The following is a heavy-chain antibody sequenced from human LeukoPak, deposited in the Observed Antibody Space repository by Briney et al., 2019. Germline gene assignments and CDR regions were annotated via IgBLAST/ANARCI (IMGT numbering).Heavy chain of an antibody. J-gene: IGHJ4*01. Sequence: GGSLRLSCAASGFTFSSYWMNWARQAPRKGLEWVASINHNGNVNYYVDSVKGRFTISRDNAKNSLYLQMSNLRAEDTAVYFCARGGGLDVWGQGTLVTVSS. V-gene: IGHV3-7*03. CDR2: INHNGNVN. CDR3: ARGGGLDV. D-gene: IGHD3/OR15-3a*01. CDR1: GFTFSSYW.